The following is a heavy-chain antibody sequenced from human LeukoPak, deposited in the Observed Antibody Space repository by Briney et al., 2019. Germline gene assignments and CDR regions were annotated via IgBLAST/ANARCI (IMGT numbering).Heavy chain of an antibody. D-gene: IGHD3-3*01. Sequence: PGGSLRLSCAASGFTFSSYSMNWVRQAPGKGLEWVSLISGDGGSTYYADSVKGRFTISRDNSKNSLYLQMNSLRTEDTALYYCAKDFFRSGYNFDYWGQGTLVTVSS. CDR1: GFTFSSYS. V-gene: IGHV3-43*02. CDR3: AKDFFRSGYNFDY. CDR2: ISGDGGST. J-gene: IGHJ4*02.